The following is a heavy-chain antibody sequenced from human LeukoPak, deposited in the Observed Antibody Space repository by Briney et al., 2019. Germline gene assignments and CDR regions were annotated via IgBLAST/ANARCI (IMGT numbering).Heavy chain of an antibody. CDR2: ISYDGSNK. V-gene: IGHV3-30*18. CDR1: GFTFSSYG. Sequence: GGSLRLSCAASGFTFSSYGMHWVRQAPGKGLEWVAVISYDGSNKYYADSVKGRFTISRDNSKNTLYLQMNSLRAEDTAVYYCAKPQIQLWSVAPFDYWGQGTLVTVSS. D-gene: IGHD5-18*01. J-gene: IGHJ4*02. CDR3: AKPQIQLWSVAPFDY.